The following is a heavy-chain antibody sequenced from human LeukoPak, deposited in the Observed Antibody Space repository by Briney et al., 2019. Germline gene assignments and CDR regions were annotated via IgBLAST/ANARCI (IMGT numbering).Heavy chain of an antibody. Sequence: ASVKVSCKASGYTFTGYYMHWVRQAPGQGLEWMGWINPNSGGTNYAQKFQGRVTMTRDTSISTAYMELSRLRSGDTAVYYCARDKSGRTDFWKGYMDVWGKGTTVTVSS. V-gene: IGHV1-2*02. J-gene: IGHJ6*03. D-gene: IGHD3-3*01. CDR3: ARDKSGRTDFWKGYMDV. CDR2: INPNSGGT. CDR1: GYTFTGYY.